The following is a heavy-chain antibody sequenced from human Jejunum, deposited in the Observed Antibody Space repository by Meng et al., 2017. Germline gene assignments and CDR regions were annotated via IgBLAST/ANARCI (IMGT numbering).Heavy chain of an antibody. J-gene: IGHJ4*02. CDR1: GFTFSSYA. V-gene: IGHV3-23*01. CDR3: AKYCGGDCFRNFDH. CDR2: IDSSGGGI. D-gene: IGHD2-21*02. Sequence: SCAASGFTFSSYAMTWVRQAPGKGLEWVSVIDSSGGGIHYADSVNGRFTISRDNSKNTLYLQMNSLRVDDTALYYCAKYCGGDCFRNFDHWGQGTLVTVSS.